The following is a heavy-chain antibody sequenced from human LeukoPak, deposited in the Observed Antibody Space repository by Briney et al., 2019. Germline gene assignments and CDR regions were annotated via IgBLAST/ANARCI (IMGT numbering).Heavy chain of an antibody. Sequence: QPGGSLRLSCAASGFTFSSYAMHWVRQAPGKGLEWVALISHDGSNKYYADSVKGRFTISRDNSKNTLYLQMNSLRAEDTAVYYCATGGWRQIGAGYFDYWGQGTLVTVSS. CDR2: ISHDGSNK. J-gene: IGHJ4*02. CDR3: ATGGWRQIGAGYFDY. V-gene: IGHV3-30*04. CDR1: GFTFSSYA. D-gene: IGHD5-24*01.